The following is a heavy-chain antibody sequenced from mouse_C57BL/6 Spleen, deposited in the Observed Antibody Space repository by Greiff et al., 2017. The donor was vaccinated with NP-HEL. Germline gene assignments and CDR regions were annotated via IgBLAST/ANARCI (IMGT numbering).Heavy chain of an antibody. CDR1: GYTFTDYY. CDR2: INPNNGGT. J-gene: IGHJ2*01. CDR3: ARQWGDKGLYFDY. Sequence: EVQLQQSGPELVKPGASVKISCKASGYTFTDYYMNWVKQSHGKSLEWIGDINPNNGGTSYNQKFKGKATLTVDKSSSTAYMELRSLTSEDSAVYYCARQWGDKGLYFDYWGQGTTLTVSS. V-gene: IGHV1-26*01. D-gene: IGHD3-3*01.